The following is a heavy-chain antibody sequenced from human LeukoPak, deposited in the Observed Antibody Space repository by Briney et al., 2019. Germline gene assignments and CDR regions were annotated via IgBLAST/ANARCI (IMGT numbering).Heavy chain of an antibody. J-gene: IGHJ4*02. V-gene: IGHV3-7*01. Sequence: QPGGSLRLSCAASGFTFSSYSMNWVRQAPGKGLEWVANIKQDGSEKYYVDSVKGRFTISRDNAKNSLYLQMNSLRAEDTAVYYCARELGAIVVLFDYWGQGTLVTVSS. D-gene: IGHD3-22*01. CDR2: IKQDGSEK. CDR3: ARELGAIVVLFDY. CDR1: GFTFSSYS.